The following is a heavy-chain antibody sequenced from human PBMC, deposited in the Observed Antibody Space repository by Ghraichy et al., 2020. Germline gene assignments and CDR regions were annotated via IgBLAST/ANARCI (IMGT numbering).Heavy chain of an antibody. CDR3: ARAKGYSGYDPFFDY. D-gene: IGHD5-12*01. CDR2: IYYSGST. J-gene: IGHJ4*02. Sequence: SETLSLTCTVSGGSISSGDYYWSWIRQPPGKGLEWIGYIYYSGSTYYNPSLKSRVTISVDTSKNQFSLKLSSVTAADTAVYYCARAKGYSGYDPFFDYWGQGTLVTVSS. CDR1: GGSISSGDYY. V-gene: IGHV4-30-4*01.